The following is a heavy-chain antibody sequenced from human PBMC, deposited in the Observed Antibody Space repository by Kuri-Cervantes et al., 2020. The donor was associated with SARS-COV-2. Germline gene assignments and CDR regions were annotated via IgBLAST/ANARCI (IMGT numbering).Heavy chain of an antibody. CDR1: GIAFSSHS. CDR3: GPFSRYAYDFDK. J-gene: IGHJ4*02. D-gene: IGHD3-9*01. Sequence: GESLKISCAASGIAFSSHSMTWLRQAPGRELEWVSAISGNSVWIYYADSVKGRFSISRDNSKNIVYLQMNSLGADDTAVYYCGPFSRYAYDFDKLGQGILVTVSS. CDR2: ISGNSVWI. V-gene: IGHV3-23*01.